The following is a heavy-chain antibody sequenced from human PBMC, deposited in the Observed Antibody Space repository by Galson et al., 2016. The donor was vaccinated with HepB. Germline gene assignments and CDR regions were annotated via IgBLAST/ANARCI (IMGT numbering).Heavy chain of an antibody. D-gene: IGHD6-19*01. V-gene: IGHV3-53*01. J-gene: IGHJ4*02. Sequence: SLRLSCAVSGFIVSNNYMIWVRQAPGKGLEWVSLIYSGGSTSYADSVKGRFTISRDSSQNTLYLQMNSLRAEDTAVYYCAGRHSQWPHGGQGTLVTVSS. CDR2: IYSGGST. CDR3: AGRHSQWPH. CDR1: GFIVSNNY.